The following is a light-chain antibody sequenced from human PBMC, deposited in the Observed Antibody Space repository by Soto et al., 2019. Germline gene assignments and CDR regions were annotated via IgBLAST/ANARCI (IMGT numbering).Light chain of an antibody. V-gene: IGKV3-20*01. CDR2: GAS. CDR1: QSVSSNY. Sequence: EIVLPQSTGTLSLSLGQRDNLFRSASQSVSSNYLAWYQQKPGQAPRLLIYGASTRATGIPDRFSGGGSGTDFTLTISRLEPEDFAVYYCHQYGSSPQTFGQGTKVDIK. CDR3: HQYGSSPQT. J-gene: IGKJ1*01.